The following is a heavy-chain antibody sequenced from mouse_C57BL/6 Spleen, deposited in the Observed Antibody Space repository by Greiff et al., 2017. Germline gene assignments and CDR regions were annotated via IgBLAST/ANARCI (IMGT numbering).Heavy chain of an antibody. V-gene: IGHV2-2*01. CDR1: GFSLTSYG. D-gene: IGHD4-1*01. CDR2: IWSGGST. CDR3: ARNALTGTGFDY. Sequence: QVHVKQSGPGLVQPSQSLSITCTVSGFSLTSYGVHWVRQSPRKGLEWLGVIWSGGSTDYNAAFISRLSISKDNSKSQVFFKMNSLQADDTAIYYCARNALTGTGFDYWGQGTTLTVSS. J-gene: IGHJ2*01.